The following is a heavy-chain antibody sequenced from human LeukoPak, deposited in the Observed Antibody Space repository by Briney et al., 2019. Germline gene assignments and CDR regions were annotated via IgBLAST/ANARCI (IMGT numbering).Heavy chain of an antibody. J-gene: IGHJ3*02. Sequence: SETPSLTCTVSGGSISSSSYYWGWIRQPPGKGLEWIGSIYFSGSTYYNPSLKSRVTISVDTSKNQFSLKLSSVTAADTAVYYCARVRPLVHYGDLTGGAFDIWGQGTMVTVSS. CDR1: GGSISSSSYY. CDR2: IYFSGST. CDR3: ARVRPLVHYGDLTGGAFDI. D-gene: IGHD4-17*01. V-gene: IGHV4-39*07.